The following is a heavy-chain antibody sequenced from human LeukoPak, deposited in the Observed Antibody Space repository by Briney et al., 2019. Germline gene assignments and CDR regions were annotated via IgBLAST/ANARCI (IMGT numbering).Heavy chain of an antibody. J-gene: IGHJ3*02. V-gene: IGHV4-30-2*01. CDR2: IYHSGST. Sequence: SQTLSLTCAVSGGSISSGGYSWSWIRQPPGKGLEWIGYIYHSGSTYYNPSLKSRVTISVDRPKNQFSLKLSSVTAADTAVYYCARDPYDSSGYYYGAFDIWGQGTMVTVSS. CDR1: GGSISSGGYS. CDR3: ARDPYDSSGYYYGAFDI. D-gene: IGHD3-22*01.